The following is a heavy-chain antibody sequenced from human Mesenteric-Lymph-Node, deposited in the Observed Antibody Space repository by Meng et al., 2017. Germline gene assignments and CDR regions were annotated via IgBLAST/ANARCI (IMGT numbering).Heavy chain of an antibody. D-gene: IGHD3-9*01. V-gene: IGHV3-33*01. Sequence: GESLKISCAASGFTFSSYGMHWVRQAPGKGLEWVALIWSDGSNKYYADSVKGRFTISRDNSKNTLCLQMDSLRAEDTAVYYCARYLLRSFDHYGMDVWGQGTTVTVSS. CDR2: IWSDGSNK. CDR1: GFTFSSYG. CDR3: ARYLLRSFDHYGMDV. J-gene: IGHJ6*02.